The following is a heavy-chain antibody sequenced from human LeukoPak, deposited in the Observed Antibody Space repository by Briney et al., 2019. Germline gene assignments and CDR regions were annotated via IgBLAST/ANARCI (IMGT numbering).Heavy chain of an antibody. CDR1: GYTFTNYY. V-gene: IGHV1-2*02. CDR3: ARESLQMHMASDAFDI. J-gene: IGHJ3*02. Sequence: GASVKVSCKASGYTFTNYYMHWVRQAPGQGLEWMGWINPNSGDTSYAQKFQGRVTMTRDTSISTAYMELSTLRSDDTAVYYCARESLQMHMASDAFDIWGQGTMVTVSS. CDR2: INPNSGDT. D-gene: IGHD5-24*01.